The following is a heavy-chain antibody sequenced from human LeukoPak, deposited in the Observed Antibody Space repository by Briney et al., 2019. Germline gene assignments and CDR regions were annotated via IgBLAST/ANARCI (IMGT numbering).Heavy chain of an antibody. D-gene: IGHD3-10*01. CDR2: ISSSSSYI. CDR3: VRSSSGPLDY. V-gene: IGHV3-21*01. CDR1: GFTFSSYS. Sequence: PGGSLRLSCAASGFTFSSYSMNWVRQAPGKGLEWVSSISSSSSYIYYADSVKGRFTISRDNAKNSLYLQMNSLRADDTAAYYCVRSSSGPLDYWGQGALVTVSS. J-gene: IGHJ4*02.